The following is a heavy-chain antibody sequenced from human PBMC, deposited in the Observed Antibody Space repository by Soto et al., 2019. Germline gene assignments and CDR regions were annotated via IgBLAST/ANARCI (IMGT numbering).Heavy chain of an antibody. Sequence: QMQLVQSGPEVKKPGTSVKVSCKASGFTFTSSAMQWVRLARGQRLEWIGWIVVGSGNTNYAQKFQERVTITRDMSKSTADMELSSLRSDDTAVYYCEVISMVRGVTWGQGTLVTVSS. V-gene: IGHV1-58*02. J-gene: IGHJ4*02. CDR3: EVISMVRGVT. D-gene: IGHD3-10*01. CDR1: GFTFTSSA. CDR2: IVVGSGNT.